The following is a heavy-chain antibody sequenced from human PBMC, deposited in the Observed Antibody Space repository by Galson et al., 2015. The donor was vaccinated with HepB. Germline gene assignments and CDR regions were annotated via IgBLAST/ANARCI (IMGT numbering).Heavy chain of an antibody. V-gene: IGHV5-51*01. J-gene: IGHJ3*02. CDR2: IYPGDSDT. Sequence: QSGAEVKKPGESLKISCKGSGYSSTSYWIGWVRQMPGKGLEWMGIIYPGDSDTRYSPSFQGQVTISADKSISTAYLQWSSLKASDTAMYYCARSIRTSSGAHIVVVTAPQYAFDIWGQGTMVTVSS. CDR3: ARSIRTSSGAHIVVVTAPQYAFDI. CDR1: GYSSTSYW. D-gene: IGHD2-21*02.